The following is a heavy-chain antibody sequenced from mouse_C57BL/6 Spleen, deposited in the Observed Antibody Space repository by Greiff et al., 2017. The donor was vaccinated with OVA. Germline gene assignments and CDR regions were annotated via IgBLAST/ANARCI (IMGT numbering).Heavy chain of an antibody. V-gene: IGHV1-9*01. Sequence: VQLQQSGAELMKPGASVKLSCKATGYTFTGYWIEWVKQRPGHGLEWIGEILPGSGSTNYNEKFKGKATFTSDAASDTAYMQLSSLTTEDYAIYYCARSGYYGSSEGCAYWGQGTLVAVSA. CDR1: GYTFTGYW. J-gene: IGHJ3*01. D-gene: IGHD1-1*01. CDR2: ILPGSGST. CDR3: ARSGYYGSSEGCAY.